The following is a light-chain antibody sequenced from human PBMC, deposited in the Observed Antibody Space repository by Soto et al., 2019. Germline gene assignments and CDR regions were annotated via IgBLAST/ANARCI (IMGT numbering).Light chain of an antibody. CDR2: GAS. Sequence: ILLTQSPGTLSLSPGEGATLSCRVSQSVSSSYLAWYQQKPGQAPRLLIYGASTRATGIPARFSGSGSGTEFTLTISSLQSEDFAVYYCQQNSNLQGTFGQGTKVDIK. V-gene: IGKV3-20*01. CDR3: QQNSNLQGT. CDR1: QSVSSSY. J-gene: IGKJ1*01.